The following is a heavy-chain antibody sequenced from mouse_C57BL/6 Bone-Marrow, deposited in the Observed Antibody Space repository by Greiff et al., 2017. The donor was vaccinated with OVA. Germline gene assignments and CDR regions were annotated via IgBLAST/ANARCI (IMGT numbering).Heavy chain of an antibody. CDR3: ARRGCVLHHWYFDV. D-gene: IGHD1-1*01. V-gene: IGHV5-15*01. J-gene: IGHJ1*03. CDR1: GFTFSDYG. CDR2: ISNLAYSI. Sequence: EVQVVESGGGLVKPGGSLKLSCAASGFTFSDYGMAWVRQAPRKGPEWVAFISNLAYSIYYADTVKGRFTLSRENAKNTLYLEMISLKSEDTAMYYCARRGCVLHHWYFDVWGTGTTVTVSS.